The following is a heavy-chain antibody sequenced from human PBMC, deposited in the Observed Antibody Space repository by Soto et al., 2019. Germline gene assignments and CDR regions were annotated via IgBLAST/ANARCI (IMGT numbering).Heavy chain of an antibody. D-gene: IGHD1-7*01. CDR1: GGSVSSGSYY. J-gene: IGHJ4*02. V-gene: IGHV4-61*01. CDR2: IYYSGRT. Sequence: SETLSLTCTVSGGSVSSGSYYWSWIRQPPGKGLEWIGYIYYSGRTNYNPSLKSRVTISVDTSKNQFSLKLSSVTAADTAVYYCARDLITGTTFDYWGQGTLVTVSS. CDR3: ARDLITGTTFDY.